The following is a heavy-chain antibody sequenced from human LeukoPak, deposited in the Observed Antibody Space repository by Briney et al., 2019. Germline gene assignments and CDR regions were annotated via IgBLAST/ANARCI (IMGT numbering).Heavy chain of an antibody. CDR3: ARLNGNHFDY. CDR1: GYTFTGYH. D-gene: IGHD1-14*01. Sequence: ASVKVSFKASGYTFTGYHMHWVRQAPGQGREWMAWINPNSGATDYAQKFQGRVTMTRDTSTSTAYMELSRLRSDDTAVYYCARLNGNHFDYWGQGTLVTVSS. V-gene: IGHV1-2*02. J-gene: IGHJ4*02. CDR2: INPNSGAT.